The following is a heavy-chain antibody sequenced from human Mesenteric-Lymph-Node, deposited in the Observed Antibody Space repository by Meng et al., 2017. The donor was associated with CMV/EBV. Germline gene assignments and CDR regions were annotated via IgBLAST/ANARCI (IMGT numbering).Heavy chain of an antibody. CDR2: IGGGGGNT. J-gene: IGHJ4*02. D-gene: IGHD6-13*01. CDR1: GLTFSNYA. Sequence: LSLTCAASGLTFSNYAMTWVRQAPGKGLEWVSEIGGGGGNTYYADSVKGRFTISRDNSKSTLDLQMSSLRAEDTAMYYCTRDGPLGVSSSWYFIFDYWGQGTQVTVSS. V-gene: IGHV3-23*01. CDR3: TRDGPLGVSSSWYFIFDY.